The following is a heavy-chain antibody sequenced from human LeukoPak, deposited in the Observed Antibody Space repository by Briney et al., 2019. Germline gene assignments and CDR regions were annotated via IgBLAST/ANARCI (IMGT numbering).Heavy chain of an antibody. V-gene: IGHV3-23*01. CDR1: GFGFGGFA. Sequence: PGGSLRLSCSASGFGFGGFAMGWVRQAPGKGLEWVSSISGSGGNTYYADCVEGRFTVSRDNSKNTLYLQMNSLRAEDTALYYCARGRGGDYVPSRFDYWGQGTLVTVSS. CDR3: ARGRGGDYVPSRFDY. CDR2: ISGSGGNT. J-gene: IGHJ4*02. D-gene: IGHD4-17*01.